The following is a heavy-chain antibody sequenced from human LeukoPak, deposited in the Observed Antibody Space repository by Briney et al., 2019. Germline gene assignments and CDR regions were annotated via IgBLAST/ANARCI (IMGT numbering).Heavy chain of an antibody. Sequence: GGSLRLSCAGSGFTFRTYSMNWFRQAPGKGLEWVSSISSTSYSKYYADSVKGEFTIPRDNAENSVYLQMNSLRADDTAIYYCTGESAARSIAVAAYWGQRSLATLSS. D-gene: IGHD6-19*01. CDR2: ISSTSYSK. V-gene: IGHV3-21*06. CDR3: TGESAARSIAVAAY. CDR1: GFTFRTYS. J-gene: IGHJ4*02.